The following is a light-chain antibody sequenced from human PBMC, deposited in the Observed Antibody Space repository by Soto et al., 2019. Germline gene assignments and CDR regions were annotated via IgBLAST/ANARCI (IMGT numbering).Light chain of an antibody. Sequence: EIVMTQSPATLSVSPGERATLSCRASQSVASNLAWYRQQPGQAPSLLIYGASTRATGIPARFSGSGSGTAFTLNISRLQSEDFAVYYCQPYNNWPPLYTFGQGTKLEIK. CDR2: GAS. CDR3: QPYNNWPPLYT. J-gene: IGKJ2*01. V-gene: IGKV3-15*01. CDR1: QSVASN.